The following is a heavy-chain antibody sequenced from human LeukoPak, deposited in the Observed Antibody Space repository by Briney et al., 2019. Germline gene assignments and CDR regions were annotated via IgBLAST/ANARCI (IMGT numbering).Heavy chain of an antibody. CDR3: VRGVVPPPLFYYYYMDV. V-gene: IGHV4-4*07. J-gene: IGHJ6*03. CDR1: GGSISNHF. Sequence: SETLSLTCTVSGGSISNHFWNWVRQPAGKGLEWIGRFYTGENTKYNPSLKGRVTMSVDTSKNQLSLRLNSVTAADTAVYYCVRGVVPPPLFYYYYMDVWGKGTTITASS. CDR2: FYTGENT. D-gene: IGHD2-2*01.